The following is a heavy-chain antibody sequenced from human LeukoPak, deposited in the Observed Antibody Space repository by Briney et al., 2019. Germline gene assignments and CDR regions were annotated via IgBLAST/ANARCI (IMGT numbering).Heavy chain of an antibody. CDR3: ARDLRRGSSSWYASGGDY. CDR2: INPNSGGT. J-gene: IGHJ4*02. V-gene: IGHV1-2*02. Sequence: GASVKVSFKASGYTFTGYYMHWVRQAPGQGLEWMGWINPNSGGTNYAQKFQGRVTMTRDTSISTAYMELRSLRSDDTAVYYCARDLRRGSSSWYASGGDYWGQGTLVTVSS. CDR1: GYTFTGYY. D-gene: IGHD6-13*01.